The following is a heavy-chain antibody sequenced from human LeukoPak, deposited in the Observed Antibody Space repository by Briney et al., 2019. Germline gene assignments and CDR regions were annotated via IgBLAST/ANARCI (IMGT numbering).Heavy chain of an antibody. CDR2: IRYDGSNK. V-gene: IGHV3-30*02. CDR3: ARINPYAYYGSGSHSIGWFDP. CDR1: GFTFSSYG. D-gene: IGHD3-10*01. Sequence: GGTLRLSCAASGFTFSSYGMSWVRQAPGKGLEWVAFIRYDGSNKYYADSVKGRFTISRDNSRNTLYLQMNSLRAEDTAVYYCARINPYAYYGSGSHSIGWFDPWGQGTLVTVSS. J-gene: IGHJ5*02.